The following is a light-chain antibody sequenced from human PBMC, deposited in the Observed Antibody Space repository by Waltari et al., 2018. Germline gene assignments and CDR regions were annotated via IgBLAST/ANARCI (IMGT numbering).Light chain of an antibody. CDR3: HQYHNWPLT. Sequence: EIVMTQSPATLSVSPGERATLSCRASQSIGTNLAWYQQKPGQAPKRLIYGASTRATGIPARFSGSASGTEFTLTITSLQSEDFEVYYCHQYHNWPLTFGPGTRVDIK. J-gene: IGKJ3*01. CDR2: GAS. V-gene: IGKV3-15*01. CDR1: QSIGTN.